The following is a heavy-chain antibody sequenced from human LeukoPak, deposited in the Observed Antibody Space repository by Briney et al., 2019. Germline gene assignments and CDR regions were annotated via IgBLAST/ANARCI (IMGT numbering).Heavy chain of an antibody. D-gene: IGHD2-2*01. CDR2: FDPEDGET. V-gene: IGHV1-24*01. CDR3: ATGVCSSTSCYWARDAFDI. Sequence: SVKVSCKVSGYTLTELSMHWVRQAPGKGLEWMGGFDPEDGETIYAQKLQGRVTMTEDTSTDTAYMELSSLRSEDTAVYYCATGVCSSTSCYWARDAFDIWGQGTMVTVSS. CDR1: GYTLTELS. J-gene: IGHJ3*02.